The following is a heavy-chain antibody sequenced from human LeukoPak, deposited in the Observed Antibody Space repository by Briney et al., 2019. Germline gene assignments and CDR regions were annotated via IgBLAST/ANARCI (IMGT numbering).Heavy chain of an antibody. CDR2: INPSSGAT. D-gene: IGHD5-12*01. CDR3: ARRDVADF. J-gene: IGHJ4*02. V-gene: IGHV1-46*01. Sequence: ASVKVSCKASGYTFTSYYKHWVRQAPGQGLEWMGRINPSSGATSYAQKFQGRVSMTRDTSTSTVYMELSSLRSEDTAVYYCARRDVADFWGQGTLVTVSS. CDR1: GYTFTSYY.